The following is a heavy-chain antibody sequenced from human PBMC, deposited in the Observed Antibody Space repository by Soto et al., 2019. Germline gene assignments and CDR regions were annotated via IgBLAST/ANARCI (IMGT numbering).Heavy chain of an antibody. Sequence: PGGSLRLSCAASGFTFSSYSMSWVRQAPGKGLEWVSSISSSSSYIYYADSVKGRFTISRDNAKNSLYLQMNSLRAEDTAVYYCARVPQGRYYGSTYWGQGTLVTVSS. J-gene: IGHJ4*02. V-gene: IGHV3-21*01. CDR3: ARVPQGRYYGSTY. CDR2: ISSSSSYI. D-gene: IGHD3-10*01. CDR1: GFTFSSYS.